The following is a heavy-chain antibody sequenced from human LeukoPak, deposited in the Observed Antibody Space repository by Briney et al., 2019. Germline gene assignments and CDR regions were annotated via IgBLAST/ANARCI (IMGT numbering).Heavy chain of an antibody. CDR2: ISYDGSNK. D-gene: IGHD3-10*01. CDR3: AKLTGSYYGSGSYSAFDY. V-gene: IGHV3-30*18. CDR1: GFTFSSYG. Sequence: GRSLRPSCAASGFTFSSYGMHWVRQAPGKGLEWVAVISYDGSNKYYADSVKGRFTISRDNSKNTLYLQMNSLRAEDTAVYYCAKLTGSYYGSGSYSAFDYWGQGTLVTVSS. J-gene: IGHJ4*02.